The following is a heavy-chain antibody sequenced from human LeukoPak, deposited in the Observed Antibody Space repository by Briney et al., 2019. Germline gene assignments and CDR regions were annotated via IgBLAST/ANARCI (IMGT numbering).Heavy chain of an antibody. CDR2: ISSSSSYI. Sequence: GGSLRLSCAASGFTFSSYSMNWVRQAPGKGLEWVSSISSSSSYIYYADSVKGRFTISRDNAKNSLYLQMNSLRAEDTALYYCARHLYGDYVGEGDYWGQGTLVTVSS. J-gene: IGHJ4*02. CDR1: GFTFSSYS. D-gene: IGHD4-17*01. CDR3: ARHLYGDYVGEGDY. V-gene: IGHV3-21*04.